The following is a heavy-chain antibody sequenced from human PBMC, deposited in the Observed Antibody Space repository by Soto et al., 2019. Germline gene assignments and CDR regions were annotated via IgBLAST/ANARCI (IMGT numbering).Heavy chain of an antibody. CDR1: GGSISSYY. CDR3: ARGVTGYYYYMDV. Sequence: SETLSLTCTVSGGSISSYYWSWIRQPPGKGLEWIGYIYYSGSTNYNPSLKSRVTISVDTSKNQFSLKLSSVTAADTAVYYCARGVTGYYYYMDVWGKGTTVTVSS. CDR2: IYYSGST. D-gene: IGHD5-18*01. J-gene: IGHJ6*03. V-gene: IGHV4-59*08.